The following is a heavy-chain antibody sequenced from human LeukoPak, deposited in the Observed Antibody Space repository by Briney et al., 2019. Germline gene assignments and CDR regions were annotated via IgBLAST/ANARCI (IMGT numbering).Heavy chain of an antibody. CDR1: GFTFSSYA. J-gene: IGHJ4*02. D-gene: IGHD6-13*01. Sequence: GGSLRLSCAASGFTFSSYAMTWVRQAPGRGLEWVATISHSSGSTYYADSVKGRVTISRDNSKNTLHLQMNSLRVEDTAIYYCAKTRPLDSSSWSHGDYWGQGTLVTVSS. CDR3: AKTRPLDSSSWSHGDY. V-gene: IGHV3-23*01. CDR2: ISHSSGST.